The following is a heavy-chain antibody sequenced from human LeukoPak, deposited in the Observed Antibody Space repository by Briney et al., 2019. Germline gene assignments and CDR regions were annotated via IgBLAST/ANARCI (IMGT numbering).Heavy chain of an antibody. D-gene: IGHD3-9*01. CDR1: GVSISSSEW. V-gene: IGHV4-4*02. Sequence: SGTLSLTCAVSGVSISSSEWWIWVRQPPGQGLEWIGENHRTARTSYNPSPKSRATTTMDYSKNQFSLKLTSVTAADTAIYYCGKTDIYFNPIDYWGPGSLVTVSS. CDR3: GKTDIYFNPIDY. J-gene: IGHJ4*02. CDR2: NHRTART.